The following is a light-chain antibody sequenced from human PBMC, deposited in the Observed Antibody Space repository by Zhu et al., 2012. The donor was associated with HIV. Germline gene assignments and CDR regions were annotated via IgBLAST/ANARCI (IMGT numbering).Light chain of an antibody. J-gene: IGKJ1*01. V-gene: IGKV3-20*01. Sequence: IVLTQSPATLSLSPGERATLSCRASQSASIFVAWYQQKPGQALRLLIYGPSNRATGIPERFSGSGSGTDFTLTISRLESEDFAVYYCQQYFRSPMTFGQGTKLEIK. CDR3: QQYFRSPMT. CDR2: GPS. CDR1: QSASIF.